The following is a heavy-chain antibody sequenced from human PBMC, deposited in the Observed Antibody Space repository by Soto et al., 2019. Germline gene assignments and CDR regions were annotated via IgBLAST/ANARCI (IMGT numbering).Heavy chain of an antibody. CDR3: ARDRATMPYTAMVDLDY. J-gene: IGHJ4*02. Sequence: ASVKVSCKASGYTFTSYGISWVRQAPGQGLEWMGWISAYNGNTNYAQKLQGRVTMTTDTSTSTAYMELRSLRSDDTAVYYCARDRATMPYTAMVDLDYWGQGTLVTVSS. V-gene: IGHV1-18*04. CDR1: GYTFTSYG. CDR2: ISAYNGNT. D-gene: IGHD5-18*01.